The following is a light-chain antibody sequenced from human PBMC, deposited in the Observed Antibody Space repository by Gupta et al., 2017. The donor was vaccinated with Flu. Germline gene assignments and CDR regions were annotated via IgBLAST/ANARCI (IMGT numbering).Light chain of an antibody. Sequence: GKTVWSTGGGKKIGSKGVHWYQKKPGQAPVLVVYDYSDRPSGIPERFSGSNSGHTATLTISRVEAGEEADYYCLVWDSSSDVVFGGGTKLTVL. CDR3: LVWDSSSDVV. CDR2: DYS. CDR1: KIGSKG. J-gene: IGLJ2*01. V-gene: IGLV3-21*03.